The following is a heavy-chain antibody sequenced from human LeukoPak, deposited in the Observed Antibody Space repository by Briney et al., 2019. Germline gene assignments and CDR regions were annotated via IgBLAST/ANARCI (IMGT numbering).Heavy chain of an antibody. CDR3: ARAIRMVRGVIPFYYGMDV. J-gene: IGHJ6*04. CDR1: GGSVSSGSYY. D-gene: IGHD3-10*01. CDR2: IYYSGST. Sequence: SETLSLTCTVSGGSVSSGSYYWTWIRQPPGKGLGWIGYIYYSGSTNYNPSLKSRVVISVDTSKNQFSLKLSSVTAADTAVYYCARAIRMVRGVIPFYYGMDVWGKGTTVTVSS. V-gene: IGHV4-61*01.